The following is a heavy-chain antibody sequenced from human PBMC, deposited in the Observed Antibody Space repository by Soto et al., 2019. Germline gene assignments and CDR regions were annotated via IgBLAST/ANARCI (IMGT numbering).Heavy chain of an antibody. V-gene: IGHV1-3*01. CDR3: ASGIVLVPAAMSGFFDY. J-gene: IGHJ4*02. CDR2: INAGNGNT. D-gene: IGHD2-2*01. CDR1: GYTFTSYA. Sequence: ASVKVSCKASGYTFTSYAMHWVRQAPGQRLEWMGWINAGNGNTKYSQKFQGRVTITRDTSASTAYMELSSLRSEDTAVYYCASGIVLVPAAMSGFFDYRGQGTLVTVSS.